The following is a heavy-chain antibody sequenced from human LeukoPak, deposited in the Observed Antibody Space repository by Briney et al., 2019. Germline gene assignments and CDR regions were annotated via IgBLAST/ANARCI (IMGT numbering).Heavy chain of an antibody. CDR1: GFIFSNYA. V-gene: IGHV3-23*01. Sequence: GGSLRLSCAASGFIFSNYALMWLRQSPGKGLEWVSAIRGSGSGTVYADSVKGRFTISRDNSKNTLYLQMNGLRAEDTAIYYCARDPNGDYIGAFDMWGRGTLVTVSS. D-gene: IGHD4-17*01. CDR3: ARDPNGDYIGAFDM. CDR2: IRGSGSGT. J-gene: IGHJ3*02.